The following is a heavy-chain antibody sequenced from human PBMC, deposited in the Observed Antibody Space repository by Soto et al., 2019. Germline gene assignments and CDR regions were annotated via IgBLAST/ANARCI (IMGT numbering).Heavy chain of an antibody. CDR1: GFTFTSSG. Sequence: QVQLVESGGGVVQPGRSLRLSCAASGFTFTSSGMHWVRQAPGKGLEWVAVISYDGGSKYYGDSVRGRFTISRDNSNNTLYLEMKSLSVADPAVYYCVKVRFGRGILPNTMDVWGQGTTVTVSS. V-gene: IGHV3-30*18. J-gene: IGHJ6*02. D-gene: IGHD3-16*01. CDR3: VKVRFGRGILPNTMDV. CDR2: ISYDGGSK.